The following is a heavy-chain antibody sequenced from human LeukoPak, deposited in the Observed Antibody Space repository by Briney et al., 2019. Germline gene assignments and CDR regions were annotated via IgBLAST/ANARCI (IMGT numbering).Heavy chain of an antibody. J-gene: IGHJ4*02. CDR1: GGSISSYY. V-gene: IGHV4-59*01. CDR3: ARVVHYYGSGSYLAD. D-gene: IGHD3-10*01. Sequence: SETLSLTCTVSGGSISSYYWSWIRQPPGKGLEWIGYIYYSGSTNYNPSLKSRVTISVDTSKNQFSLKLSSVTAADTAVYYCARVVHYYGSGSYLADWGQGTLVTVSS. CDR2: IYYSGST.